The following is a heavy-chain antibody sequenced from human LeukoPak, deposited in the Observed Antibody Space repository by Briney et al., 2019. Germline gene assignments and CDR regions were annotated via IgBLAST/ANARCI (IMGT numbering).Heavy chain of an antibody. D-gene: IGHD5-24*01. CDR3: ARGPLSDGYHSLDY. CDR2: IIPIFGTA. CDR1: GYTFTGYY. Sequence: GASVKVSCKASGYTFTGYYMHWVRQAPGQGLEWMGWIIPIFGTANYAQKFQGRVTITADESTSTAYMELSSLRSEDTAVYYCARGPLSDGYHSLDYWGQGTLVTVSS. J-gene: IGHJ4*02. V-gene: IGHV1-69*13.